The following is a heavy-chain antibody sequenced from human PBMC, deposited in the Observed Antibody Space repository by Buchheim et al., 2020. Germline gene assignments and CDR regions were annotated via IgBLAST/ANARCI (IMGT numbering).Heavy chain of an antibody. D-gene: IGHD5-12*01. CDR2: IWDDGSNK. CDR3: ARGAIKYYFDY. Sequence: QVQLVESGGGVVQPGRSLRLSCAASGFTFSSYGMHWVRQAPGKGLEWVAVIWDDGSNKYYADSVKGRFTISRDNSKKTLYLQMNSLRAEDTAVYYCARGAIKYYFDYWGQGTL. CDR1: GFTFSSYG. V-gene: IGHV3-33*01. J-gene: IGHJ4*02.